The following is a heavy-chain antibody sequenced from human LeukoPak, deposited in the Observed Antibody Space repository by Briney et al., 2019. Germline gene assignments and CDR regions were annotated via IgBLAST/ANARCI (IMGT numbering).Heavy chain of an antibody. J-gene: IGHJ6*03. CDR2: IRHDESKT. Sequence: GGSLRLSCAASGLIFSGYGMHRVRQAPGEGLEWVAYIRHDESKTFYADSVKGRFTISRDNSKNTLYLQMHSLRAEGTALYYCAKPVIPSAYQGTYYMDVWGKGTTVTVSS. D-gene: IGHD3-16*01. CDR3: AKPVIPSAYQGTYYMDV. V-gene: IGHV3-30*02. CDR1: GLIFSGYG.